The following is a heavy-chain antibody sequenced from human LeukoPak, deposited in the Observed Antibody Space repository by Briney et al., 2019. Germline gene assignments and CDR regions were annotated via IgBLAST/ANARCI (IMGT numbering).Heavy chain of an antibody. CDR2: ISGSGGST. D-gene: IGHD1/OR15-1a*01. CDR1: GFTFSSYG. Sequence: GGSLRLSCAASGFTFSSYGMSWVRQAPGKGLEWVSAISGSGGSTYYADSVKGRFTISRDNSENTLYLQMNSLRAEDTAVYYCAKDKEGNTASSTGYWGQGTLVTVSS. V-gene: IGHV3-23*01. CDR3: AKDKEGNTASSTGY. J-gene: IGHJ4*02.